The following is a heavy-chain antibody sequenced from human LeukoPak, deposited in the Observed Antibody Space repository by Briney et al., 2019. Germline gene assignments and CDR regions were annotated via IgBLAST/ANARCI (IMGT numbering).Heavy chain of an antibody. CDR1: GGSFSGYY. Sequence: SETLSLTCAVYGGSFSGYYWSWIRQPPGKGLEWIGEINHSGSTNYNPPLKSRVTISVDTSKNQFSLKLSSVTAADTAVYYCARAYIAAGWFDPWGQGTLVTVSS. CDR3: ARAYIAAGWFDP. CDR2: INHSGST. J-gene: IGHJ5*02. V-gene: IGHV4-34*01. D-gene: IGHD6-13*01.